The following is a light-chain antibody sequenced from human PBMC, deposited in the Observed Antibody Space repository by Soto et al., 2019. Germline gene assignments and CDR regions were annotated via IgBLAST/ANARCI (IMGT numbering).Light chain of an antibody. CDR1: QSVGHAY. CDR3: QQYGNSPWT. V-gene: IGKV3-20*01. J-gene: IGKJ1*01. Sequence: VLTQSPGTLSLSLGDRATLSCRASQSVGHAYVAWYQQRPGQAPSLLIYGASTRPSDVPERFSGSGSGTDFTLTISRLEPEDSAVYYCQQYGNSPWTFGQGTKVEIK. CDR2: GAS.